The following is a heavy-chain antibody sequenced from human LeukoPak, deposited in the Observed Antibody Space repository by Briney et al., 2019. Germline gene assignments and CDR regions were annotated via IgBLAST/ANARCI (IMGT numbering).Heavy chain of an antibody. V-gene: IGHV3-33*03. Sequence: GGSLRLSCVSSGFTFSRYGMHWVRQAPGKGLEWVAIIWYDGSNKYYADSVKGRFTISRDTSKNTLYMQMDSLRAEDTAVYYCASGDTTGYSGDAFNIWGQGTMVTVSS. J-gene: IGHJ3*02. CDR1: GFTFSRYG. D-gene: IGHD3-22*01. CDR2: IWYDGSNK. CDR3: ASGDTTGYSGDAFNI.